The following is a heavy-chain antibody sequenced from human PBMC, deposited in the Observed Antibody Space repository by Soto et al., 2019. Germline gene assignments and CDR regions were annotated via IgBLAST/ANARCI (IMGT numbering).Heavy chain of an antibody. CDR2: ISRSSSTI. V-gene: IGHV3-48*01. J-gene: IGHJ4*02. Sequence: SLRLSCAASGFSFSTYSMNLVRQTPGKGLEWVSYISRSSSTIYYADSVKGRFTISRDNAKNSLYLQMDSLRAEDTAVYYCARDGYNLFDYWGQGTLVTVSS. D-gene: IGHD5-12*01. CDR1: GFSFSTYS. CDR3: ARDGYNLFDY.